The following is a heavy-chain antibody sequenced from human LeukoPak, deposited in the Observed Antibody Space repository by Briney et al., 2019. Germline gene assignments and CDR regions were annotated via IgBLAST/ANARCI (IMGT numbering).Heavy chain of an antibody. Sequence: PGGSLRLSCAASGFTFSSYWMHWVRQAPGKGLVWVSRINSDGSRTSYADSVKGRFTISRDNSKNTLYLQMNSLRAEDTAVYYCAKAGVVPAAPFDYWGQGTLVTVSS. J-gene: IGHJ4*02. CDR2: INSDGSRT. CDR3: AKAGVVPAAPFDY. CDR1: GFTFSSYW. D-gene: IGHD2-2*01. V-gene: IGHV3-74*01.